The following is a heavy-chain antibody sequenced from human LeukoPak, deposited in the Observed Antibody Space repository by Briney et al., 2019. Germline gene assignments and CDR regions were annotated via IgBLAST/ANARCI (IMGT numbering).Heavy chain of an antibody. Sequence: GASVKVSCKASGYTFTSYGISWVRQAPGQGLEWMGWISAYNGNTNYAQKLQGRVTMTTGTSTSTAYMELRSLRSDDTAVYYCARDLEYSSSSPSYMDVWGKGTTVTVSS. CDR2: ISAYNGNT. J-gene: IGHJ6*03. V-gene: IGHV1-18*01. CDR3: ARDLEYSSSSPSYMDV. D-gene: IGHD6-6*01. CDR1: GYTFTSYG.